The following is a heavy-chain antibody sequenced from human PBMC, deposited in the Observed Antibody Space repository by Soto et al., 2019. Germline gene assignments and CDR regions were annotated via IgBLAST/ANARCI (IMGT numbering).Heavy chain of an antibody. D-gene: IGHD2-2*01. CDR3: AHDPLYCSSTSCYAGIFDY. V-gene: IGHV3-23*01. J-gene: IGHJ4*02. CDR2: ISGSGGST. CDR1: GFTFSSYA. Sequence: GGSLRLSCAAFGFTFSSYAMSWVRQAPGKGLEWVSAISGSGGSTYYADSVKGRFTISRDNSKNTLYLQMNSLRAEDTAVYYCAHDPLYCSSTSCYAGIFDYWGQGTLVTVSS.